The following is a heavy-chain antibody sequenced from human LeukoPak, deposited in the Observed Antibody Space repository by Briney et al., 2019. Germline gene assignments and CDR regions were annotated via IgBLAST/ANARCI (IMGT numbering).Heavy chain of an antibody. D-gene: IGHD6-25*01. CDR3: VSAYGMDV. CDR1: GGSISRFY. J-gene: IGHJ6*01. V-gene: IGHV4-59*01. Sequence: SETPSLTCTVSGGSISRFYWRWIRQPPGKGLEWVRYIFYSGRNNYHPSLERRIPIFVGTSQNQFFLTLGPVTAADTGVYYCVSAYGMDVWGQGTTVTVAT. CDR2: IFYSGRN.